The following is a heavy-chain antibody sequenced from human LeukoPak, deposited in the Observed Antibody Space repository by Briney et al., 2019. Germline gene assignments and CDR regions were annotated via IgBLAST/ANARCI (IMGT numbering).Heavy chain of an antibody. D-gene: IGHD3-10*01. Sequence: SETLSLTCTVSGRSISSDNYYWGWIRQPPGKGREWFGTISDSGSTNYNPSLKRRGTISLDTSKNHFSLNLSSVTAADTAMYYCARGGSGSSTAYWGAGTLVTASP. CDR2: ISDSGST. J-gene: IGHJ4*02. V-gene: IGHV4-39*02. CDR3: ARGGSGSSTAY. CDR1: GRSISSDNYY.